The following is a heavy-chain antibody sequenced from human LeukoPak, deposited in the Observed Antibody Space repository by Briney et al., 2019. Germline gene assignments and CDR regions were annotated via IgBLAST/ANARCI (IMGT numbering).Heavy chain of an antibody. CDR2: IYYSGST. Sequence: PSQTLSLTCTVSGGSISSGDYYWSWIRQPPGKGLEWIGYIYYSGSTYYNPSLKSRVTISVDTSKNQYSLSLSSVTAADTAVYYCARGFHYDFWSGYFGRVWFDPWGQGTLVTVSS. CDR3: ARGFHYDFWSGYFGRVWFDP. D-gene: IGHD3-3*01. CDR1: GGSISSGDYY. V-gene: IGHV4-30-4*08. J-gene: IGHJ5*02.